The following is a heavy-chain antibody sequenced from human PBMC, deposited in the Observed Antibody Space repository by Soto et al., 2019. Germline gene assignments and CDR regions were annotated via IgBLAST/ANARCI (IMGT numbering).Heavy chain of an antibody. V-gene: IGHV4-34*01. CDR3: ARLRYQLPSSVVWFDP. D-gene: IGHD2-2*01. CDR2: INHTGGT. Sequence: PSETLSLTCTVSGVSITSHYWTWIRQPPGKGLEWIGDINHTGGTDYSPSLKSRVTISVDTSNNQFSLKLTSVTAADTALYYCARLRYQLPSSVVWFDPWGQGTLVTVSS. J-gene: IGHJ5*02. CDR1: GVSITSHY.